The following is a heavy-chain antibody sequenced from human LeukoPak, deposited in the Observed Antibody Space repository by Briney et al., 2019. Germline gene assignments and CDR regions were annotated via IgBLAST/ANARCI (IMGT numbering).Heavy chain of an antibody. CDR3: AKEKYPYDSSGYYDY. V-gene: IGHV3-9*03. CDR1: GFTFDDYA. Sequence: GRSLRLSCAASGFTFDDYAMHWVRQAPGKGLEWVSGISWNSGSIGYAESVKGRFTISRDNAKNSLYLQMNSLRAEDMALYYCAKEKYPYDSSGYYDYWGQGTLVTVSS. J-gene: IGHJ4*02. D-gene: IGHD3-22*01. CDR2: ISWNSGSI.